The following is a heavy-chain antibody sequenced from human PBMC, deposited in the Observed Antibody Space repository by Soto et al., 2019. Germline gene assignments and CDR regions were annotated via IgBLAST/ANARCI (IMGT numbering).Heavy chain of an antibody. CDR3: AKDNVAVADYETEYFQH. V-gene: IGHV3-23*01. J-gene: IGHJ1*01. CDR1: GFTFSSYA. CDR2: ISGSGGST. Sequence: GGSLRLSCAASGFTFSSYAMSWVRQAPGKGLEWVSAISGSGGSTYYADSVKGRFTISRDNSKNTLYLQMNSLRAEDTAVYYCAKDNVAVADYETEYFQHWGQGTLVTVSS. D-gene: IGHD6-19*01.